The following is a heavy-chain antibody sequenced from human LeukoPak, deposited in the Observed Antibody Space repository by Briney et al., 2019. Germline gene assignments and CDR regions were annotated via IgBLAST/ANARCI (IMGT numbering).Heavy chain of an antibody. CDR1: GGSFSGYY. J-gene: IGHJ4*02. V-gene: IGHV4-59*10. D-gene: IGHD3-10*01. Sequence: PSETLSLTCAVYGGSFSGYYWSWIRQPAGKGLEWIGRIYSSGSTNYNPSLQSRVTMSVDTSKNQFSLRLSSVTAADTAIYYCARWRSGSSDYWGQGTLVTVSS. CDR3: ARWRSGSSDY. CDR2: IYSSGST.